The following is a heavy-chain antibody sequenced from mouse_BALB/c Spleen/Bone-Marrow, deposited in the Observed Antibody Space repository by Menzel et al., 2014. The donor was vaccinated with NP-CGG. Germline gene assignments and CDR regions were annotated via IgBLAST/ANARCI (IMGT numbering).Heavy chain of an antibody. CDR2: IDTSDSYT. CDR1: GYTFTDKW. D-gene: IGHD2-4*01. CDR3: ARGGHDFSLDY. V-gene: IGHV1-69*01. J-gene: IGHJ4*01. Sequence: QVHVKQSGAELGMPGASVKMSCKASGYTFTDKWMYWVKQRPGQGLEWIGAIDTSDSYTNYNQKFMGKASLTVDASSSAPYMQVSSLTSDDSAVYYCARGGHDFSLDYWGQGTSVTVSS.